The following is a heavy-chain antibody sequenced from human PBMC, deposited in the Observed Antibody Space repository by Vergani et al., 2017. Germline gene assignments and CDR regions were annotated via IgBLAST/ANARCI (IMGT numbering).Heavy chain of an antibody. D-gene: IGHD2-15*01. CDR1: FDSIRNLY. CDR3: ARMGWYDEGDAFRFGYFDS. J-gene: IGHJ4*02. CDR2: IYSTGVT. Sequence: QVQLQESGPGLVKSSETLSLTCSVSFDSIRNLYCNWIRQPPGKGLEWFGYIYSTGVTHHNPSLRRRINISVDTSKNQFSLELYSVTAADTAIYYCARMGWYDEGDAFRFGYFDSWGQGILVTVSS. V-gene: IGHV4-59*06.